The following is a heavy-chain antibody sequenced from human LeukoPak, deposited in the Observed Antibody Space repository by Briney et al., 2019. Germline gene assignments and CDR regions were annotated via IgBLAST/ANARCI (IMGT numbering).Heavy chain of an antibody. V-gene: IGHV3-48*01. CDR2: ISISTRTI. CDR1: GFTFSNYP. CDR3: NWDGDVRDY. D-gene: IGHD1-26*01. Sequence: GGSLRLSCAASGFTFSNYPMNWVRQAPGKVLEWVSFISISTRTIYYADSVKGRFTISRDNAKNSLYLQMNSLRVEDTAVYYCNWDGDVRDYWGQGTLVTVSS. J-gene: IGHJ4*02.